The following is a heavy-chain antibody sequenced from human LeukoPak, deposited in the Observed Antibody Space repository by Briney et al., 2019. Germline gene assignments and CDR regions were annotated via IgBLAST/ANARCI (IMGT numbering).Heavy chain of an antibody. CDR1: GFTFSSYS. Sequence: GGSLRLSCAASGFTFSSYSMNWVRQAPGKGLEWVSSISSSSSYIYYADSVKGRFTISRDNAKNSLYLQMNSLRAEDTAVYYCAKDQEVVPAAIGPSFDYWGQGTLVTVSS. CDR3: AKDQEVVPAAIGPSFDY. V-gene: IGHV3-21*01. D-gene: IGHD2-2*02. CDR2: ISSSSSYI. J-gene: IGHJ4*02.